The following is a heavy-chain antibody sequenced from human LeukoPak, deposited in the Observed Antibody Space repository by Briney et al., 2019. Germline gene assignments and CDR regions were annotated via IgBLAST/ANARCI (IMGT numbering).Heavy chain of an antibody. Sequence: GESLEISCKGSGYSFTSYWIGWVRQMPGKGLEGMGIIYPGDSDTRYSPPFQGQVTISADKSISTAYLQWSSLQASDTAMYYCAREDYVWGSYSSDYGMDVWGQGTTVTVSS. CDR2: IYPGDSDT. D-gene: IGHD3-16*01. J-gene: IGHJ6*02. CDR1: GYSFTSYW. V-gene: IGHV5-51*01. CDR3: AREDYVWGSYSSDYGMDV.